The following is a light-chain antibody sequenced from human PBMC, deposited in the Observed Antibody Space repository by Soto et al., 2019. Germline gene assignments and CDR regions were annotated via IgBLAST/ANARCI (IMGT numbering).Light chain of an antibody. J-gene: IGLJ1*01. V-gene: IGLV2-8*01. CDR1: SSDFGDYDY. CDR3: SSYAGSNNFV. Sequence: QSVLTQPASVSGSPGQSITISCTGTSSDFGDYDYVSWYQQHPGKAPKLMIYEVSKRPSGVPDRFSGSKSGNTASLTVSGLQAEDEADYYCSSYAGSNNFVFGTGTKVTVL. CDR2: EVS.